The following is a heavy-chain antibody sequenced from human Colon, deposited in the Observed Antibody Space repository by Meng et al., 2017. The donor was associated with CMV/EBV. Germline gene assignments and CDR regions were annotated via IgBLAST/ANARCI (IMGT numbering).Heavy chain of an antibody. D-gene: IGHD6-19*01. J-gene: IGHJ4*02. CDR2: IYHSGTT. V-gene: IGHV4-38-2*02. CDR3: ARVDSGRQGIDF. CDR1: GYSIASGYY. Sequence: SETLSLTCTVSGYSIASGYYWGWIRQPPGKGLEWIGNIYHSGTTADNPSLKSRVTISVDTSRNQFSLKLASVTAADTAVYYCARVDSGRQGIDFWGQGTLVTVSS.